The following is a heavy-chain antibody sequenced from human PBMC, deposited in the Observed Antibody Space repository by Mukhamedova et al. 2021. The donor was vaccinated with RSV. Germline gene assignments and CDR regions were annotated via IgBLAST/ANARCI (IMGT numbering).Heavy chain of an antibody. D-gene: IGHD3-3*01. Sequence: VSSISSSSYIYYADSVKGRFTISRDNAKNSLYLQMNSLRAEDTAVYYCARDNVVRFLEWLPSAFDIWGQGTMVTVSS. CDR2: ISSSSYI. J-gene: IGHJ3*02. CDR3: ARDNVVRFLEWLPSAFDI. V-gene: IGHV3-69-1*01.